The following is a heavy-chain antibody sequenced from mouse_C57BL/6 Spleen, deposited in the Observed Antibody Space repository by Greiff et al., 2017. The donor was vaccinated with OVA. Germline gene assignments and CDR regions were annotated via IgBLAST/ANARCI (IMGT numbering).Heavy chain of an antibody. CDR1: GYSITSDY. V-gene: IGHV3-8*01. Sequence: EVKLQESGPGLAKPSQTLSLTCSVPGYSITSDYWNWIRQFPGNKLEYMGYISYSGSTNYNPSLKSRISITRDTSKNQYYLQLNSVTTEDTATYYCARCGGLFPSYFDYWGQGTTLTVSS. CDR2: ISYSGST. CDR3: ARCGGLFPSYFDY. J-gene: IGHJ2*01. D-gene: IGHD1-1*01.